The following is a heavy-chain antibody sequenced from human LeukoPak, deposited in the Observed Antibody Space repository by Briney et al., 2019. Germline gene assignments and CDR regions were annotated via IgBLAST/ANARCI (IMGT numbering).Heavy chain of an antibody. CDR3: ARDNVCRGSSSY. CDR1: GASVSSVY. J-gene: IGHJ4*02. Sequence: PSETLSFTCTDSGASVSSVYLRWVRQPPGKGLEWIGYIYYSGSTYYNPSLKSRVTVSVDTSKNQFSLKLSSVTAADTAVYYCARDNVCRGSSSYWGQGTLVTVSS. V-gene: IGHV4-59*02. D-gene: IGHD2-15*01. CDR2: IYYSGST.